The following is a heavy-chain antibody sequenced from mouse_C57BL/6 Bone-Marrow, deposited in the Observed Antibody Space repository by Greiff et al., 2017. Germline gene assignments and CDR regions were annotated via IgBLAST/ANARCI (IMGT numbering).Heavy chain of an antibody. CDR2: ISSGGSYT. J-gene: IGHJ4*01. Sequence: EVQRVESGGDLVKPGGSLKLSCAASGFTFSSYGMSWVRQTPDKRLEWVATISSGGSYTYYPDSVKGRFTISRDNARNTLYLQMSSLKSEDTAMYYCARRRTAMDYWGQGTSVTVSS. V-gene: IGHV5-6*01. CDR1: GFTFSSYG. CDR3: ARRRTAMDY. D-gene: IGHD3-3*01.